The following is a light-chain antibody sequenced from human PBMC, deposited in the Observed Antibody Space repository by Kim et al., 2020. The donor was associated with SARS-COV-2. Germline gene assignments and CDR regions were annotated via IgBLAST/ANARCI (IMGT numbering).Light chain of an antibody. J-gene: IGLJ3*02. Sequence: QAVVTQEPSLTVSPGGTVTLTCTSSSGSVTSGHYPHWFQQKPGQAPRTLIFDTNRKHYWTPARFSGSLLGGKGALTLSGAQPEDEADYYCMLSFGGARVFGGGTQLTVL. CDR2: DTN. CDR1: SGSVTSGHY. CDR3: MLSFGGARV. V-gene: IGLV7-46*01.